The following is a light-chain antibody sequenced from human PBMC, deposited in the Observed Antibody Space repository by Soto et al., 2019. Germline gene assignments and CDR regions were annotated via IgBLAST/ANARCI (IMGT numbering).Light chain of an antibody. CDR3: HQYHSPPQT. CDR2: AAS. J-gene: IGKJ2*01. CDR1: QSVSNN. Sequence: EIVMTQSPATLSVSPWERATLSCRASQSVSNNLAWYQQKPGQAPRLLIYAASYRATGIPDKFSGSGSGTDFSLTISRLEPEDSAVYYCHQYHSPPQTFGQGTKVDIK. V-gene: IGKV3D-15*01.